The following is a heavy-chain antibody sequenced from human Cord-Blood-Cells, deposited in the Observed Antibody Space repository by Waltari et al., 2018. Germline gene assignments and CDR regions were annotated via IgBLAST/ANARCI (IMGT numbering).Heavy chain of an antibody. CDR1: GFTFSSYA. J-gene: IGHJ4*02. Sequence: QVQLVESGGGVVQPGRSLRLSCAASGFTFSSYAMHWVRQAPGRGLDGGAVISYDGSKKYYADSMKGRFTISRDNSKNTLYLQMNSLRAEDTAVYYCARSLSSSWLDYWGQGTLVTVSS. D-gene: IGHD6-13*01. V-gene: IGHV3-30-3*01. CDR3: ARSLSSSWLDY. CDR2: ISYDGSKK.